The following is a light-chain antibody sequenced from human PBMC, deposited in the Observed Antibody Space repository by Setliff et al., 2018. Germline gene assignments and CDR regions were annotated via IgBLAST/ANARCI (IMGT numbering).Light chain of an antibody. V-gene: IGLV2-14*01. CDR2: DVD. Sequence: QSALTQPASVSGSPGQSITISCTGSRSDVGAYDYVSWYQQRPGEAPKLIIYDVDNRPSGVSDRFSGSKSGNTASLTISGLLSEDEGTYYCSSYTYISTRVFGGGT. CDR1: RSDVGAYDY. J-gene: IGLJ3*02. CDR3: SSYTYISTRV.